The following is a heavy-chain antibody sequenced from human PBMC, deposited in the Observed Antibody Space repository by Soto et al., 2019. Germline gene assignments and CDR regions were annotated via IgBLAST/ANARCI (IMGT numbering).Heavy chain of an antibody. Sequence: QVQLVQSGAEVKKPGASVKVSCKASGYTFTGYYMHWVRQAPGQGLEWMGWINPNSGGTNYAQKFQGRVTMTRDTSISTAYMELSRLRSDDTAVYYCAKEPIWFGEEIDGMDVWGQGTTVTVSS. J-gene: IGHJ6*02. CDR1: GYTFTGYY. CDR3: AKEPIWFGEEIDGMDV. V-gene: IGHV1-2*02. D-gene: IGHD3-10*01. CDR2: INPNSGGT.